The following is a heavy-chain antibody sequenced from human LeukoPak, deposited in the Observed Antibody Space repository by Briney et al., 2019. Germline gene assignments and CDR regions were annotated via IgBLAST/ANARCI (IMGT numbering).Heavy chain of an antibody. CDR2: INHSGST. V-gene: IGHV4-34*01. J-gene: IGHJ4*02. Sequence: SETLSLTCAVYGGSFSGYYWSWIRQPPGKGLEWIGEINHSGSTNYNPSLKSRVTISVDTSKNQFSLKLSSVTAADTAVYYCARGGHGQPLYYFDYWGQGTLVTVSS. D-gene: IGHD1-14*01. CDR3: ARGGHGQPLYYFDY. CDR1: GGSFSGYY.